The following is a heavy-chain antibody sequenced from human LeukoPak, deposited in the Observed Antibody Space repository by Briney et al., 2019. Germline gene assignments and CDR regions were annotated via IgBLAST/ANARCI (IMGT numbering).Heavy chain of an antibody. Sequence: GASVKVSCKVSGGTFSSYAISWVRQAPGQGLEWMGGIIPIFGTANYAQKFQGRVTITADKSTSTAYMELSSLRSEDTAVYYCARDARYCSGGSCETEYFQHWGQGTLVTVSS. CDR2: IIPIFGTA. D-gene: IGHD2-15*01. CDR3: ARDARYCSGGSCETEYFQH. J-gene: IGHJ1*01. V-gene: IGHV1-69*06. CDR1: GGTFSSYA.